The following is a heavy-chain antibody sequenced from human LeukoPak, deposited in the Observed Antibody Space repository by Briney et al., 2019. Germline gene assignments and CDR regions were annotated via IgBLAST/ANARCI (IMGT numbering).Heavy chain of an antibody. D-gene: IGHD3-22*01. CDR1: GYTFTGYY. V-gene: IGHV1-2*02. CDR2: INPNSGGT. CDR3: ARMTYYYDSSGYWQNFDY. J-gene: IGHJ4*02. Sequence: GASVKVSCKASGYTFTGYYMHWVRQPPGQGLEWMGWINPNSGGTNYAQKFQGRVTMTRDTSISTAYMELSRLRSDDTAVYYCARMTYYYDSSGYWQNFDYWGQGTLVTVSS.